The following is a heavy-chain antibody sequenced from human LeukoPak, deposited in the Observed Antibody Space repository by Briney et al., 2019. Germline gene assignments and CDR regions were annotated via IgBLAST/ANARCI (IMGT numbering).Heavy chain of an antibody. CDR3: ARDGIPYDYVWGSYRHLNWFDP. CDR2: IYTSGSP. CDR1: GGSISSYY. Sequence: PSETLSLTCTVPGGSISSYYWSWIRQPAGKGLEWIGRIYTSGSPNYNPSLKSRVTISVDTSKNQFSLKLSSVTAADTAVYYCARDGIPYDYVWGSYRHLNWFDPWGQGTLVTVSS. V-gene: IGHV4-4*07. D-gene: IGHD3-16*02. J-gene: IGHJ5*02.